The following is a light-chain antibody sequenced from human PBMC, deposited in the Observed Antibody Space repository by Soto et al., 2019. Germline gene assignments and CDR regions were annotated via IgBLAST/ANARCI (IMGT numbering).Light chain of an antibody. CDR3: QQYGSSPRT. V-gene: IGKV3-20*01. CDR2: GAS. Sequence: EIVLTQSPGTLSLSPGERATLSCRASQSVNSSYLAWYQQKPGHAPRLLIYGASSRATGIPDRFSGRGSGTDFTLTISRLEPEDFAVYYCQQYGSSPRTFGQGTKVDIK. J-gene: IGKJ1*01. CDR1: QSVNSSY.